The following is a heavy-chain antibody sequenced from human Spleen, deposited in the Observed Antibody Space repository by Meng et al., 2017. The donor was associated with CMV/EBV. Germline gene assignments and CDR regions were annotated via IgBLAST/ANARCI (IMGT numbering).Heavy chain of an antibody. Sequence: GGSLRLSCAASGFTLSGYDMNWVRQAPGKGLEWVSCISSSGSSMYYADSVKGRFTISRDNAKNSVFLQMNSLRAEDTAVYYCARDTTMFRGIFPYSYGMDVWGRGTTVTVSS. CDR2: ISSSGSSM. J-gene: IGHJ6*02. V-gene: IGHV3-48*03. D-gene: IGHD3-10*01. CDR3: ARDTTMFRGIFPYSYGMDV. CDR1: GFTLSGYD.